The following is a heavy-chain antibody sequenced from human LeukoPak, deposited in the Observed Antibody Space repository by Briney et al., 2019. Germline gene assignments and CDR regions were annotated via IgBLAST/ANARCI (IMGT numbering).Heavy chain of an antibody. CDR3: TTLLGGSSWTWDY. V-gene: IGHV3-73*01. Sequence: GGSLRLSCAASGFTFSGSAMHWVRQASGKGLEWVGRIRSKANSYATAYAASVKGRFTISRDDSKNTAYLQMNSLKTEDTAVYYCTTLLGGSSWTWDYWGQGTLVTVSS. CDR1: GFTFSGSA. CDR2: IRSKANSYAT. D-gene: IGHD6-13*01. J-gene: IGHJ4*02.